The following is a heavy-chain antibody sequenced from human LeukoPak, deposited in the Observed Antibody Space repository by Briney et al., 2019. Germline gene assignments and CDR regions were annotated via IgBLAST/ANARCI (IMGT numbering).Heavy chain of an antibody. CDR2: INHSGST. D-gene: IGHD3-10*01. V-gene: IGHV4-34*01. J-gene: IGHJ4*02. CDR1: GGSFSGYY. CDR3: ARDFGRGSGSYAGKY. Sequence: SETLSLTCAVYGGSFSGYYWSWIRQPPGKGLEWIGEINHSGSTNYNPSLKSRVTISVDTSKNQFSLKLSSVTAADTAVYYCARDFGRGSGSYAGKYWGQGTLVTVSS.